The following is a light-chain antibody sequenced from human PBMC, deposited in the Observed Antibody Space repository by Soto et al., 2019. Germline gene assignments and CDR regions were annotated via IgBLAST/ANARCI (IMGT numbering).Light chain of an antibody. Sequence: DIQMTQSPSTLSASVGDTVTITCRASESIDNWLAWYQQKPGKAPKLLIFAASTLVRGVPSRFSGRGSGTEFTLTFSSLQADDYATFYCQQYHTDWTFGQGTKVEIK. V-gene: IGKV1-5*01. CDR1: ESIDNW. CDR2: AAS. CDR3: QQYHTDWT. J-gene: IGKJ1*01.